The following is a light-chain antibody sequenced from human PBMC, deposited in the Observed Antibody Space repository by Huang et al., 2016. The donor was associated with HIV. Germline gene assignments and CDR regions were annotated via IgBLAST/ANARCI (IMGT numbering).Light chain of an antibody. CDR1: QSVSNN. V-gene: IGKV3-15*01. J-gene: IGKJ1*01. Sequence: EIVMTQSPATLSVSPGKRATLSCRASQSVSNNLAWYQQKPGQAPRLLSYGASTRATGIPARFRGSGSGTEFTLTISSLQSEDFAVYYCQQYNKWRTFGQGTKVEIK. CDR2: GAS. CDR3: QQYNKWRT.